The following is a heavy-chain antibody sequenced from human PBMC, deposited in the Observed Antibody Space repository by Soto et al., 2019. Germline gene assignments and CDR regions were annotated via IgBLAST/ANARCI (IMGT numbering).Heavy chain of an antibody. V-gene: IGHV3-23*01. Sequence: AGGSLRLSCAASGFTFSSYAMSWVRQAPGKGLEWVSAISGSGGSTYYADSVKGRFTISRDNSKNTLYLQMNSLRAEDTAVYYCAKDQCSSTSCYNLYYYYGMDVWGQGTTVTVSS. CDR1: GFTFSSYA. D-gene: IGHD2-2*02. CDR3: AKDQCSSTSCYNLYYYYGMDV. J-gene: IGHJ6*02. CDR2: ISGSGGST.